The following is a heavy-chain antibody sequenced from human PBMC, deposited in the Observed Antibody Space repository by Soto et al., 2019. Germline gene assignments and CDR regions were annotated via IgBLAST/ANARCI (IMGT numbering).Heavy chain of an antibody. V-gene: IGHV1-8*01. Sequence: AASVKVSCKASGYTFTSYDINWVRQATGQGLEWMGWMNPNSGNTGYAQKFQGRVTMTRNTSISTAYMELSSLRSEDTAVYYCAKNKTQDSRGCYHYYYGMDVWGQGTTATVS. D-gene: IGHD6-19*01. CDR2: MNPNSGNT. CDR3: AKNKTQDSRGCYHYYYGMDV. J-gene: IGHJ6*02. CDR1: GYTFTSYD.